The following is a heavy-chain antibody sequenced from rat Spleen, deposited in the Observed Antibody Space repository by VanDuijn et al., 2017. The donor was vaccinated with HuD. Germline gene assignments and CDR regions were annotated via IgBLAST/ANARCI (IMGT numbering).Heavy chain of an antibody. CDR2: IRTSGGGNI. CDR1: GFTFSNYV. J-gene: IGHJ4*01. CDR3: TTDPPWYGFPMDA. D-gene: IGHD1-7*01. Sequence: EVQLVESGGGLVQPGRSMKLSCAASGFTFSNYVMAWVRQAPTKGLEWVASIRTSGGGNIYYRDSVKGRFTISRDTAESTLYLQMTSLRSEDTATYYCTTDPPWYGFPMDAWGQGASVTVSS. V-gene: IGHV5-25*01.